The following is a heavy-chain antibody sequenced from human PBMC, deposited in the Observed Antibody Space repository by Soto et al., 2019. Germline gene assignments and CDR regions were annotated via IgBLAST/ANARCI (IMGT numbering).Heavy chain of an antibody. CDR1: GGTFSSYA. CDR3: ARSAIPIFGVVKVFVPYFDY. V-gene: IGHV1-69*13. Sequence: SVKVSCKASGGTFSSYAISWVRQAPGQGLEWMGGIIPIFGTANYAQKFQGRVTITADESTSTAYMELSSLRSEDTAVYYCARSAIPIFGVVKVFVPYFDYWGQGTLVTVSS. CDR2: IIPIFGTA. D-gene: IGHD3-3*02. J-gene: IGHJ4*02.